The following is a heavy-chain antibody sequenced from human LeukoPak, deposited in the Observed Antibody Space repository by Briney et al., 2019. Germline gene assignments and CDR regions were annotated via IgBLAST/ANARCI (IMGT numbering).Heavy chain of an antibody. D-gene: IGHD3-10*01. CDR2: ISSSSSYI. CDR3: ARDPMVRGVIRYFDY. CDR1: GFTFSSYS. V-gene: IGHV3-21*01. J-gene: IGHJ4*02. Sequence: GGSLRLSCAASGFTFSSYSMNWVRRAPGKGLEWVSSISSSSSYIYYADSVKGRFTISRDNAKNSLYLQMNSLRAEDTAVYYCARDPMVRGVIRYFDYWGQGTLVTVSS.